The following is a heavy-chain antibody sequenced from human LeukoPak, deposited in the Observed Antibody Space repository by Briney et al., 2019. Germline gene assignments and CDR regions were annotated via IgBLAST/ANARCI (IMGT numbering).Heavy chain of an antibody. V-gene: IGHV3-30-3*01. CDR1: GFTLSSYA. D-gene: IGHD1-26*01. J-gene: IGHJ4*02. CDR2: ISYDGSNK. Sequence: GGSLRLSCAASGFTLSSYAMHWVRQAPGKGLEWVAVISYDGSNKYYADSVKGRFTISRDNSKNTLYLQMNSLRAEDTAVYYCARVSGSSLTHYFDYWGQGALVTVSS. CDR3: ARVSGSSLTHYFDY.